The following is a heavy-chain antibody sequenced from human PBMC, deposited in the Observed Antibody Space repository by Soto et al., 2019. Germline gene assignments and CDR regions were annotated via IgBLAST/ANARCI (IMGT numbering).Heavy chain of an antibody. Sequence: EAQLLESGGGLVQPGGSLRLSCAASGFTFRSYPMSWVRQAPGKGLEWVSAISGTGDSTYYAESVKGRFIISRDNSKNTLFLQMNSLGVEETAVYYCATDPYASAGATGPYAMDVWGQGNTVTVSS. V-gene: IGHV3-23*01. D-gene: IGHD2-2*01. CDR1: GFTFRSYP. J-gene: IGHJ6*02. CDR3: ATDPYASAGATGPYAMDV. CDR2: ISGTGDST.